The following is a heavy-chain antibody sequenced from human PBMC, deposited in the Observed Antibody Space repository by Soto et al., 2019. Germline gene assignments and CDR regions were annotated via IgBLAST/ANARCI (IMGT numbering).Heavy chain of an antibody. D-gene: IGHD3-9*01. J-gene: IGHJ6*02. Sequence: GGSLRLSCAASGFTISNYGMNWVRQAPGKGLEWVSSISRSSSYIYYADSVKGRFTISRDNAKNSLYLEMNRLRAGDTAIYYCAREAYRYVDWFLGPGTYDYGMVVWAQGTTVAVSS. CDR1: GFTISNYG. V-gene: IGHV3-21*01. CDR2: ISRSSSYI. CDR3: AREAYRYVDWFLGPGTYDYGMVV.